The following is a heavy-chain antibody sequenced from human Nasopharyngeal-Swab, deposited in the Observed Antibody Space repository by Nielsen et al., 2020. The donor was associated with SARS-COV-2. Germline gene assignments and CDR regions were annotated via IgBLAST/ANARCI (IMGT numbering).Heavy chain of an antibody. Sequence: ASVKLSCKASGYTFTSYGISWVRQAPGQGLEWMGWISAYNGNTNYAQKLQGRVTMTTDTSTSTAYMELRSLRSDDTAVYYCAREEGLVVVVAATPDYWGQGTLVTVSS. CDR1: GYTFTSYG. J-gene: IGHJ4*02. CDR2: ISAYNGNT. CDR3: AREEGLVVVVAATPDY. D-gene: IGHD2-15*01. V-gene: IGHV1-18*01.